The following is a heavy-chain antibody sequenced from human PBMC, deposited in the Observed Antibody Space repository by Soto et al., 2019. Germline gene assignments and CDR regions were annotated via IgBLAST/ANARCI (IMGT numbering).Heavy chain of an antibody. V-gene: IGHV1-58*01. CDR1: GFTFTSSA. D-gene: IGHD3-10*02. J-gene: IGHJ6*02. CDR2: IVVGSGNT. Sequence: GSSVQVSCKASGFTFTSSAVQWVRQARGQRLEWIGWIVVGSGNTNYAQKFQERVTITRDMSTSTAYMELSSLRSEDTAVYYCAAGVRPFGYNHYYYGMDGWGQGTTVTLAS. CDR3: AAGVRPFGYNHYYYGMDG.